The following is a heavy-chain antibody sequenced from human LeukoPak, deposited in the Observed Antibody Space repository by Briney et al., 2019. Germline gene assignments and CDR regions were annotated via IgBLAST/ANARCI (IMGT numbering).Heavy chain of an antibody. CDR2: INHSGST. Sequence: SETLSLTCAVYGGSFSGYYWSWIRQPPGKGLEWIGEINHSGSTNYNPSLKSRVTISVDTSKNQFSLKLSSVTAADTAVYYCARDEGTAMVFDYWGQGTLVTVSS. J-gene: IGHJ4*02. D-gene: IGHD5-18*01. CDR3: ARDEGTAMVFDY. CDR1: GGSFSGYY. V-gene: IGHV4-34*01.